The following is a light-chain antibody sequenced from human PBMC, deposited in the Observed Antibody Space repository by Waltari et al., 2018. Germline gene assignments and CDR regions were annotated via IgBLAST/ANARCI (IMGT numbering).Light chain of an antibody. Sequence: SYVLNQPPSVSVAPGKTARISCWGTSLGTKTVHWYQQKPGQAPVLVIHYESGRPSGIPERFSGSTSGNTATLTIKWVEAGDEAEYFCQVWDFTQGVFGGGTKLTVL. CDR1: SLGTKT. CDR2: YES. V-gene: IGLV3-21*04. J-gene: IGLJ3*02. CDR3: QVWDFTQGV.